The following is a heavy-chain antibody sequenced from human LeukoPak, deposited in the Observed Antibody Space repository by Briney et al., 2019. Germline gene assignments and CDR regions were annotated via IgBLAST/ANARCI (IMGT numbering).Heavy chain of an antibody. CDR3: ARRGGSYNDY. Sequence: GGSLRLSCAASGFTFSSYWMDWVRQAPGKGLVWVSRISSDGSTTSYADSVKGRFTISRDNAKNTLYLQMSSLRAEDTAVYYCARRGGSYNDYWGQGTLVTVSS. CDR2: ISSDGSTT. D-gene: IGHD1-26*01. J-gene: IGHJ4*02. V-gene: IGHV3-74*01. CDR1: GFTFSSYW.